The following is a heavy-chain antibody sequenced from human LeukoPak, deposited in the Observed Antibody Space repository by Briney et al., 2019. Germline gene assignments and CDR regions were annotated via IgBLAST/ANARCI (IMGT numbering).Heavy chain of an antibody. CDR3: AKGHPITMIVVGAFDI. D-gene: IGHD3-22*01. V-gene: IGHV3-9*01. CDR1: GFTFDDHA. J-gene: IGHJ3*02. Sequence: GGSLRLSCAASGFTFDDHAMHWVRQAPGKGLEWVSGISWNSGSIGYADPVKGRFTISRDNAKNSLYLQMNSLRAEDTALYYCAKGHPITMIVVGAFDIWGQGTMVTVSS. CDR2: ISWNSGSI.